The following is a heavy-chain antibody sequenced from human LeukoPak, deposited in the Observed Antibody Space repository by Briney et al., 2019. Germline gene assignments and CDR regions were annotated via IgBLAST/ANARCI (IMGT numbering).Heavy chain of an antibody. CDR2: IHHSGST. J-gene: IGHJ4*02. CDR1: AGSYSGYY. CDR3: VSGYHRY. V-gene: IGHV4-34*01. D-gene: IGHD2-2*01. Sequence: SETLSLTCAVYAGSYSGYYWRWLRQPTGKGLEWIGEIHHSGSTNYNPSLKSRVTISVDTSKNQFSLKLSSVTAADTAVYYCVSGYHRYWGQGTLVTVSS.